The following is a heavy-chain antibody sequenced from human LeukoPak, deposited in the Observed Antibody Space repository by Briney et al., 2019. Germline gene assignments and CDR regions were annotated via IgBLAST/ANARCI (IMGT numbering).Heavy chain of an antibody. D-gene: IGHD3-9*01. V-gene: IGHV4-39*01. J-gene: IGHJ4*02. CDR1: GGSISSSSYY. CDR2: LYYSGNT. Sequence: SETLSLTCTVSGGSISSSSYYWGWIRQPPGKGLEWIGSLYYSGNTYYNPSLKSRVTISVDTSKNQFSLKLSSVTAADTAVYYCARQGHGGYDILTGYYRPQYYFDYWGQGTLVTVSS. CDR3: ARQGHGGYDILTGYYRPQYYFDY.